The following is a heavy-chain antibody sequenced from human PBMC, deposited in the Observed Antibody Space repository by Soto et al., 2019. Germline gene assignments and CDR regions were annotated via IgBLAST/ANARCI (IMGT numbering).Heavy chain of an antibody. J-gene: IGHJ4*02. Sequence: EVQLLESGGGLGQPGGSLRLSCAAPGFTFTNYAMNWVRQAPGKGLEWVSGVSGSGDNTHYADSVKCRFTISRDNSKTTLYLQMNSLSAGDTAVYYCAARGEVVITGFYYWGQGPLVTVSS. CDR2: VSGSGDNT. CDR1: GFTFTNYA. D-gene: IGHD2-21*01. V-gene: IGHV3-23*01. CDR3: AARGEVVITGFYY.